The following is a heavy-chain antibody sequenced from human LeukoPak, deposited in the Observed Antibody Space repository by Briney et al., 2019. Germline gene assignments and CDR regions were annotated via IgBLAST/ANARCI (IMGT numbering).Heavy chain of an antibody. CDR1: GFTVGSNY. CDR2: IYSGGST. J-gene: IGHJ6*02. Sequence: GGSLRLSCAASGFTVGSNYMSWVRQAPGKGLEWVSVIYSGGSTYYADSVKGRFTISRDNSKNTLYLQMNSLRAEDTAVYYCARAHDFYYGMDVWGQGTTVTVSS. CDR3: ARAHDFYYGMDV. V-gene: IGHV3-66*01.